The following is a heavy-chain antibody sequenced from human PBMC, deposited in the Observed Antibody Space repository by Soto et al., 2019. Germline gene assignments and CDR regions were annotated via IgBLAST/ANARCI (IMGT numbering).Heavy chain of an antibody. V-gene: IGHV3-48*02. J-gene: IGHJ6*02. CDR1: GIIFSTYS. D-gene: IGHD6-19*01. Sequence: TGGSLRLSCAASGIIFSTYSMDWVRQAPGKGLEWVSYISGTSRTIYYADSVKGRFTISRDNAKNSVYLQMDSLRDEDTAVYYCARDFLFISGWREGGMDVWGQGTTVTVSS. CDR2: ISGTSRTI. CDR3: ARDFLFISGWREGGMDV.